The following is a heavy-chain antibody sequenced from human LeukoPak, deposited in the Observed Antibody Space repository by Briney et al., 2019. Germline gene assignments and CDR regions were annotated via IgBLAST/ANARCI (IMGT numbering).Heavy chain of an antibody. CDR1: GASISGSHDY. V-gene: IGHV4-39*01. D-gene: IGHD3-16*01. CDR3: ARLGDRSGGTYFDY. CDR2: IYYSGGT. Sequence: SEILSLTCTVSGASISGSHDYWAWIRQPPGKGLEWIGRIYYSGGTHYNPSLTSRLTISVDTSKNQFSLKLSSVTAADTAVYYCARLGDRSGGTYFDYWGQGTLVTVSS. J-gene: IGHJ4*02.